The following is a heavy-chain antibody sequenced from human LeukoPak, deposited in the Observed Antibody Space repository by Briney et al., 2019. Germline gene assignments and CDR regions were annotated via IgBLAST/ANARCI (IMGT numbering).Heavy chain of an antibody. J-gene: IGHJ3*02. V-gene: IGHV4-59*01. CDR2: IYYSGST. D-gene: IGHD3-3*01. CDR3: ARGEIFGVVIIGAFDI. Sequence: SETLSLTCTVSGGSIGSYYWSWIRQPPGKGLEWIGYIYYSGSTNYNPSLKSRVTISVDTSKNQFSLKLSSVTAADTAVYYCARGEIFGVVIIGAFDIWGQGTMVTVSS. CDR1: GGSIGSYY.